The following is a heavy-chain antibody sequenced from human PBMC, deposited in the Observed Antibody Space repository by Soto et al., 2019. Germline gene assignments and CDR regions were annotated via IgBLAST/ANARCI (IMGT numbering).Heavy chain of an antibody. CDR3: ARESLGATGAEQ. CDR2: IIPIIGVT. J-gene: IGHJ4*02. Sequence: QVQLVQSGAEVKRPGSSVKVSCESSGDTFNSYVISWVRQAPGQGLEWMGGIIPIIGVTHYAQKFQGRVTISALSSTGTAYMELTNLGFEDTALYYCARESLGATGAEQWGQGTLVTVSS. CDR1: GDTFNSYV. D-gene: IGHD3-10*01. V-gene: IGHV1-69*17.